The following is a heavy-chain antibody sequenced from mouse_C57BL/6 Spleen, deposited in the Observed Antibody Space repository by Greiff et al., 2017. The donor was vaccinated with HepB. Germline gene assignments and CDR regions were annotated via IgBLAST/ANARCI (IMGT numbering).Heavy chain of an antibody. D-gene: IGHD1-1*01. J-gene: IGHJ2*01. CDR1: GYAFSSSW. V-gene: IGHV1-82*01. CDR3: ARGDYYVSYYFDY. CDR2: IYPGDGDT. Sequence: VPLQQSGPELVKPGASVKISCKASGYAFSSSWMNWVKQRPGKGLEWIGRIYPGDGDTNYNGKFKGKATLTADKSSSTAYMQLSSLTSEDSAVYFCARGDYYVSYYFDYWGQSTTLTVSS.